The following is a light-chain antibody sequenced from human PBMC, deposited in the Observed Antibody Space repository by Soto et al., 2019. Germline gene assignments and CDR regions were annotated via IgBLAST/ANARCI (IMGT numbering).Light chain of an antibody. CDR1: SSNIGSNY. J-gene: IGLJ2*01. CDR2: RNN. V-gene: IGLV1-47*01. CDR3: AAWDDSLSVHVV. Sequence: QSVLTQPPSVSGTPGQRVTISCSGSSSNIGSNYVYWYQQLPGTAPKLLIYRNNQRPSGVPDRFSGSKSGTSASLAISGLRSEDEADYYCAAWDDSLSVHVVFGGGTKLTVL.